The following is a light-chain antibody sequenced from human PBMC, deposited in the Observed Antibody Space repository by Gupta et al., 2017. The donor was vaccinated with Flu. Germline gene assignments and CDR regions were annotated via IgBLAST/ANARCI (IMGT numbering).Light chain of an antibody. CDR1: TSIGGSYY. V-gene: IGLV1-47*02. J-gene: IGLJ3*02. CDR2: NDS. CDR3: AASEASSHAV. Sequence: QRTTTSCSDSTSIGGSYYVFWHHHPPQTTHNLLVFNDSHRPAGVPVRFSVSKSGTAASLAISGHGDEEAADYFCAASEASSHAVFGGGTKLTVL.